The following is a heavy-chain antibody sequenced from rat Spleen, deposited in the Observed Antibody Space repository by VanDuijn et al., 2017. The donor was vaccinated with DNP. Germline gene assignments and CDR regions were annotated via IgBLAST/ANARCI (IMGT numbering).Heavy chain of an antibody. CDR3: AGRPPPTRGPFDY. V-gene: IGHV5-7*01. CDR2: ISSDGRDT. Sequence: EVQLVESGGGLVQPGRSLKLSCAASGFTFSNYDMAWVRQAPTKGLEWVATISSDGRDTYYRDSVKGRFTISRDNAKSTLYLQMDSLRSEDTATYYCAGRPPPTRGPFDYWGQGVTVTVSS. CDR1: GFTFSNYD. J-gene: IGHJ2*01. D-gene: IGHD1-4*01.